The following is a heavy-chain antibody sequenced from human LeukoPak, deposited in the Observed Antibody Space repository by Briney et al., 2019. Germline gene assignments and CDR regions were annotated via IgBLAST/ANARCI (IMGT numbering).Heavy chain of an antibody. CDR1: GFTFRSYD. J-gene: IGHJ6*02. V-gene: IGHV3-48*03. CDR2: INGGGTII. Sequence: GGFLTLSCAVSGFTFRSYDMNWVRQAPGKGLEWVSYINGGGTIIYYADSVKGRFTISRDNTENSLSLLMNSLSADDAAVYYCARAGFHYYGMAVWGQGTTVTVSS. CDR3: ARAGFHYYGMAV. D-gene: IGHD6-25*01.